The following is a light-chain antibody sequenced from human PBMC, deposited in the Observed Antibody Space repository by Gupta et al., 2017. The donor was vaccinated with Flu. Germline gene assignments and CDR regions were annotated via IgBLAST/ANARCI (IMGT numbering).Light chain of an antibody. CDR2: DAS. Sequence: EIVLTQSPATLSLSPGERATLSCRASQSVSSYLAWYQQKPGQAPRLLIYDASDRATGVTARFSGSGDGTDFTLTITNRDPEDSAVYYCQQQHDGRPPVTFGGGTKVEIK. CDR1: QSVSSY. J-gene: IGKJ4*01. CDR3: QQQHDGRPPVT. V-gene: IGKV3-11*01.